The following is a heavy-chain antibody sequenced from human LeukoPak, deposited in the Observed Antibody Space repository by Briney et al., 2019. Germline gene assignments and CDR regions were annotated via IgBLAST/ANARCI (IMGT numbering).Heavy chain of an antibody. CDR1: GGSISSGGYY. CDR2: IYYSGST. J-gene: IGHJ5*02. D-gene: IGHD2-2*01. CDR3: ARGTDIVVVPAPKGFDP. Sequence: SETLSLTCTVSGGSISSGGYYWSWIRQHPGKGLEWIGYIYYSGSTYYNPSLKSRVTISVDTSKNQFSLKLSSVTAADTAVYYCARGTDIVVVPAPKGFDPWGRGTLVTVSS. V-gene: IGHV4-31*03.